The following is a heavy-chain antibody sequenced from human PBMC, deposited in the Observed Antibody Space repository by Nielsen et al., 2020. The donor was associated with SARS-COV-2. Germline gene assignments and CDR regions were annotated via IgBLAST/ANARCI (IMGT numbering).Heavy chain of an antibody. CDR1: GFTFSSYW. CDR3: AKGQEKGYSYGYGFDY. Sequence: GSLRLSCAASGFTFSSYWMSWVRQAPGKGLEWVSAISGSGGSTYYADSVKGRFTISRDNSKNTLYLQMNSLRAEDTAVYYCAKGQEKGYSYGYGFDYWGQGTLVTVSS. CDR2: ISGSGGST. J-gene: IGHJ4*02. V-gene: IGHV3-23*01. D-gene: IGHD5-18*01.